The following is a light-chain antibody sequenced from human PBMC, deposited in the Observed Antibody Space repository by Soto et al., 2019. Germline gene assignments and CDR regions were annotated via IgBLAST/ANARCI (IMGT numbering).Light chain of an antibody. CDR1: SSNIGSHT. J-gene: IGLJ2*01. V-gene: IGLV1-44*01. CDR3: AAWDDSLSGVV. CDR2: SNT. Sequence: QSVLTQPPSASGTPGQTIAISCSGGSSNIGSHTVNWYQQLPGTAPRLLIYSNTQRPSGVPDRFSGSKSGTSASLAISGLQSEYEGDYYCAAWDDSLSGVVLGGGTQLTLL.